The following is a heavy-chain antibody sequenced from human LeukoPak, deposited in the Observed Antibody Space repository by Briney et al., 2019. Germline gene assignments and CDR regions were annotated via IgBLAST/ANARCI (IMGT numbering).Heavy chain of an antibody. J-gene: IGHJ6*02. CDR3: ARTPGSHSSSWYGVGRYGMDV. CDR2: ISAYNGNT. V-gene: IGHV1-18*01. Sequence: GASVKVSCKASGYTFTSYGISWVRQAPGQGLEWMGWISAYNGNTNYAQKLQGRVTMTTDTSTSTAYMELRSLRSDDTAVYYCARTPGSHSSSWYGVGRYGMDVWGQGTTVTVSS. D-gene: IGHD6-13*01. CDR1: GYTFTSYG.